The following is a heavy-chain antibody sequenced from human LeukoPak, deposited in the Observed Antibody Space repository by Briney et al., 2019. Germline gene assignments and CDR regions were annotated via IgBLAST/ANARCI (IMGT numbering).Heavy chain of an antibody. CDR2: IKQDGSEK. CDR1: GFTFSSYW. V-gene: IGHV3-7*01. CDR3: ASEGALDWPLYYFDY. J-gene: IGHJ4*02. D-gene: IGHD3-9*01. Sequence: GGSLRLSCAASGFTFSSYWMSWVRQAPGKGLEWVANIKQDGSEKYYVDSVKGRFTISRDNAKNSLYLQMNSLRAEDTAVYYCASEGALDWPLYYFDYWGQGTLVTVSS.